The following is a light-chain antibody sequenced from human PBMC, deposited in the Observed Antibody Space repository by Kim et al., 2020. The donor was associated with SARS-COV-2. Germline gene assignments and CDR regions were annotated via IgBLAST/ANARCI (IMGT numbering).Light chain of an antibody. CDR1: QSVSSSY. CDR3: QQYGSSPLT. V-gene: IGKV3-20*01. CDR2: GAS. J-gene: IGKJ4*01. Sequence: LSTGERATLSCRASQSVSSSYLAWYQQKPGQAPRLLIYGASSRASGIPDGFSGSGSGTDFTLTISRLEPEDFAVYYCQQYGSSPLTFGGGTKVEI.